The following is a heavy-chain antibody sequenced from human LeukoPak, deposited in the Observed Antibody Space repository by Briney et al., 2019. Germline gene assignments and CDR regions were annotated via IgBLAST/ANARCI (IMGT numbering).Heavy chain of an antibody. CDR2: IYYSGST. J-gene: IGHJ4*02. CDR3: AREVPMVRGVITPGARTFDY. V-gene: IGHV4-39*07. D-gene: IGHD3-10*01. Sequence: SETLSLTCTVSGGSISSSSYYWGWIRQPPGKGLEWIGSIYYSGSTNYNPSLKSRVTMSVDTSKNQFSLKLSSVTAADTAVYYCAREVPMVRGVITPGARTFDYWGQGTLVTVSS. CDR1: GGSISSSSYY.